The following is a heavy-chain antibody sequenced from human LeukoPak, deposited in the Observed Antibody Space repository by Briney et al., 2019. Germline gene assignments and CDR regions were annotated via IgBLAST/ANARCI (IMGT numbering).Heavy chain of an antibody. D-gene: IGHD3-16*01. V-gene: IGHV3-13*01. Sequence: GGSLRLSCAASGFTFKNYDMHWVRQGIGQGLEWVSVIRIAGDTSYVASVKGRFTVSRENAKNSFYLQMNSLKVGDTAVYYCARGGADYWGQGTLVTVSS. CDR3: ARGGADY. CDR1: GFTFKNYD. CDR2: IRIAGDT. J-gene: IGHJ4*02.